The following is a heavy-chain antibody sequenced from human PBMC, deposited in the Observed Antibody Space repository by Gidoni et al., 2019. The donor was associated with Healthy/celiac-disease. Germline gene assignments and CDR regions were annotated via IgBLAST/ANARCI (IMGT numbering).Heavy chain of an antibody. Sequence: QLQLQESGPGLVKPSETLSLTCTVSGGSISRSSYYWGWIRQPPGKGMEWIGSIYYSGSTYYNPSLKSRVTISVDTSKNQFSLKLSSVTAADTAAYYCASGPYYDILTGYYSDYWGQGTLVTVSS. CDR2: IYYSGST. CDR1: GGSISRSSYY. V-gene: IGHV4-39*01. D-gene: IGHD3-9*01. J-gene: IGHJ4*02. CDR3: ASGPYYDILTGYYSDY.